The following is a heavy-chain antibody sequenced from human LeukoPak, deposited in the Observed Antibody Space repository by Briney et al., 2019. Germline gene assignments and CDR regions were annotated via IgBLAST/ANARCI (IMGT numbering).Heavy chain of an antibody. D-gene: IGHD3-9*01. J-gene: IGHJ5*02. V-gene: IGHV1-2*02. CDR1: GYTFTGYY. CDR3: ARDYDILTGYYNLYRWFDP. CDR2: INPNSGGT. Sequence: ASVKVSCKASGYTFTGYYMHWVRQAPGQGLEGMGWINPNSGGTNYSQKFQGRVTMTRDTSISTAYMEPSRLRSDDTAVYYCARDYDILTGYYNLYRWFDPWGQGTLVTVSS.